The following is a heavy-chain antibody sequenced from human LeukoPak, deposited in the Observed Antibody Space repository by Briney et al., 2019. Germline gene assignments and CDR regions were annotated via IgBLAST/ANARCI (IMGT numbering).Heavy chain of an antibody. CDR3: ARWVVRGVIHQNGMDV. Sequence: ASAKVSCKASGYTFTSYDINWVRQATGQGLEWMGWMNPNSGNTGYAQKFQGRVTMTRNTSISTAYMELSSLRSEDTAVYYCARWVVRGVIHQNGMDVWGQGTTVTVSS. CDR1: GYTFTSYD. D-gene: IGHD3-10*01. CDR2: MNPNSGNT. J-gene: IGHJ6*02. V-gene: IGHV1-8*01.